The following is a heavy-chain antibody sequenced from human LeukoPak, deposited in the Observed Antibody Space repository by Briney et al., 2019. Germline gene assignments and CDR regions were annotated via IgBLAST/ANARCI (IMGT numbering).Heavy chain of an antibody. V-gene: IGHV3-23*01. CDR1: GFTFSSYA. CDR2: ISGSGGST. CDR3: AKEGQYYDFWSGYSPDY. D-gene: IGHD3-3*01. J-gene: IGHJ4*02. Sequence: PGGSLRLSCAASGFTFSSYAMSWVRQAPGKGLEWVSAISGSGGSTYYADSMKGRFTISRDNSKNTLYLQMNSLRAEDTAVYYCAKEGQYYDFWSGYSPDYWGQGTLVTVSS.